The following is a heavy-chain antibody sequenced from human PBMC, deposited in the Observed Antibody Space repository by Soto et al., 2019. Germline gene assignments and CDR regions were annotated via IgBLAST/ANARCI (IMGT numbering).Heavy chain of an antibody. D-gene: IGHD3-3*01. V-gene: IGHV4-31*03. CDR2: IYYSGST. CDR1: GGSISSGGYY. Sequence: SETLSLTCTVSGGSISSGGYYWSWIRQHPGKGLEWIGYIYYSGSTYYNPSLKSRVTISVDTSKNQFSLKLSSVTAADTAVYYCASARGSFLEWSSISSRNYYYYGMDVWGQGTTATVSS. J-gene: IGHJ6*02. CDR3: ASARGSFLEWSSISSRNYYYYGMDV.